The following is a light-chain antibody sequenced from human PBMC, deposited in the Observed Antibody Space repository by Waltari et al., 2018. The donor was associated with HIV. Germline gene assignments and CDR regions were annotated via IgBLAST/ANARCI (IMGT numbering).Light chain of an antibody. J-gene: IGLJ3*02. Sequence: QPVVTQSPSAAASLGASVKLTCTLSSGHSDYAIAWHQQHPQKGTRYLMRLNNDGSHYKGDGIPDGFSGSSSGAERYLIISSLQSGDEADYYCETWDTGIRMFGGGTKLTVL. V-gene: IGLV4-69*01. CDR2: LNNDGSH. CDR3: ETWDTGIRM. CDR1: SGHSDYA.